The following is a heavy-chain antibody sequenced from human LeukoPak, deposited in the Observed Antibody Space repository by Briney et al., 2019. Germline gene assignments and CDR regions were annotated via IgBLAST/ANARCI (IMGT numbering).Heavy chain of an antibody. CDR3: AKGIYSSGYRGAFDI. J-gene: IGHJ3*02. CDR1: GFTFDDYA. CDR2: ISWNSGSI. V-gene: IGHV3-9*01. Sequence: GGSLRLSCAASGFTFDDYAMHWVRQAPGKGLEWVSGISWNSGSIGYADSVKGRFTISRDNAKNSLYLQMNSLRAEDTALYYCAKGIYSSGYRGAFDIWGQGTMVTVSS. D-gene: IGHD3-22*01.